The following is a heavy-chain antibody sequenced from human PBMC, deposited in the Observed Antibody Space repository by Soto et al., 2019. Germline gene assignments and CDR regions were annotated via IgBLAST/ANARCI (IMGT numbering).Heavy chain of an antibody. CDR1: GGTFSSYA. J-gene: IGHJ6*02. CDR3: ARGLLWFGELDYYYYYGMDV. D-gene: IGHD3-10*01. V-gene: IGHV1-69*06. Sequence: ASVKVSCKASGGTFSSYAISWVRQAPGQGLEWMGGIIPIFGTANYAQKFQGRVTITADKSTSTAYMELSSLRSEDTAVYYCARGLLWFGELDYYYYYGMDVWGQGTTVTVS. CDR2: IIPIFGTA.